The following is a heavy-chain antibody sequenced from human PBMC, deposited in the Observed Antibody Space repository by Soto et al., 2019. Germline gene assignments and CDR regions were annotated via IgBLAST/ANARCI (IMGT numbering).Heavy chain of an antibody. CDR2: ISAYNGNT. V-gene: IGHV1-18*01. CDR3: ARRRILDRSRTKYYMDV. J-gene: IGHJ6*03. Sequence: QVQLVQSGAEVKKRGASVKVSCKASGYTFTSYGISWVRQAPGQGLEWMGWISAYNGNTNYAQKLQGRVTMTTDTATSTAYMELRSLRSDDTAVYYCARRRILDRSRTKYYMDVWGKGTTVTVSS. CDR1: GYTFTSYG.